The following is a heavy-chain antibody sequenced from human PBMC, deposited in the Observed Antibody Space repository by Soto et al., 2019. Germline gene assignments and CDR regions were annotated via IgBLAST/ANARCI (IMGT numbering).Heavy chain of an antibody. CDR1: GYTFTSYA. V-gene: IGHV1-3*01. CDR3: ARDLPPASMVRGGNYGMDV. Sequence: ASVKVSCKASGYTFTSYAMHWVRQAPGQRLEWMGWINAGNGNTKYSQKFQGRVTITRDTSASTAYMELSSLRSEDTAVYYCARDLPPASMVRGGNYGMDVWGQGTTVTVPS. J-gene: IGHJ6*02. D-gene: IGHD3-10*01. CDR2: INAGNGNT.